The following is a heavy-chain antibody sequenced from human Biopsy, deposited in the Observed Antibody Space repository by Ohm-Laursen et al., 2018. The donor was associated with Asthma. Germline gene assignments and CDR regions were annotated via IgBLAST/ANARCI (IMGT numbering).Heavy chain of an antibody. CDR1: GFSFSNFA. CDR2: ISKDASTQ. Sequence: SLRLSCAAPGFSFSNFAIHWVRQAPGKGLEWVGVISKDASTQDYADSVKGRFTMARDNSKNTLDLQMNSLRAEDTAVYYCAREGGDYLSGYYYYYGMDVWGQGTTVTVSS. D-gene: IGHD4-17*01. J-gene: IGHJ6*02. V-gene: IGHV3-30*01. CDR3: AREGGDYLSGYYYYYGMDV.